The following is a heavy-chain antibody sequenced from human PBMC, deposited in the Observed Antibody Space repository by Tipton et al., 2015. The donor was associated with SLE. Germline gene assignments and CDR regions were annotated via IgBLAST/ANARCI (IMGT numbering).Heavy chain of an antibody. CDR2: IHYSGNT. Sequence: LRLSCTVSGGSMSSHYWSWIRQPPGKGLEWIGYIHYSGNTDYNPSLKSRVTISADTSKSQFSLTLNFVTAADTAVYYCVRSYQGMDWGQGTLVTVSS. J-gene: IGHJ4*02. D-gene: IGHD2-2*01. CDR3: VRSYQGMD. V-gene: IGHV4-59*11. CDR1: GGSMSSHY.